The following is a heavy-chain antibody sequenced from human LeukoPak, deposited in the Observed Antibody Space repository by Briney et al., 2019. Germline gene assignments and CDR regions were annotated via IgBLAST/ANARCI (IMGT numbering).Heavy chain of an antibody. D-gene: IGHD6-13*01. V-gene: IGHV3-30-3*01. CDR2: ISYDGSNK. J-gene: IGHJ4*02. Sequence: PGGSLRLSCAASGFTFSSYAMHWVRQAPGKGLEWVAVISYDGSNKYYADSVKGRFTISRDNSKNTLYLQMNSLRAEDTAVYYCAREEQQLAHFDYWGQGTLVTVSS. CDR1: GFTFSSYA. CDR3: AREEQQLAHFDY.